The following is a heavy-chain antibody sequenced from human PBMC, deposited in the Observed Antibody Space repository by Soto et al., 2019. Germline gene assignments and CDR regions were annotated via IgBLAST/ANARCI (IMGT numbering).Heavy chain of an antibody. V-gene: IGHV6-1*01. CDR3: AHSHSNSNKALDY. CDR2: TYYRSKWYH. Sequence: SQTLSRTSAICGESVATNSATSDWNRQSPSRGLEWLGRTYYRSKWYHDYAVSVKGRITITKDTSKNQVVLTMTNMDPVDTATYYCAHSHSNSNKALDYSGQGALVTVSS. D-gene: IGHD6-13*01. CDR1: GESVATNSAT. J-gene: IGHJ4*02.